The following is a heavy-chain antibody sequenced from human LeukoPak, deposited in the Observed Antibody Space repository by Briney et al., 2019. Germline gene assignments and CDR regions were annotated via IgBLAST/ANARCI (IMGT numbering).Heavy chain of an antibody. J-gene: IGHJ5*02. CDR3: ARVPGPNYYDSSGYEVRWFDP. D-gene: IGHD3-22*01. CDR1: GFTVSSNY. CDR2: IYSGGST. Sequence: GGSLRLSCAASGFTVSSNYMSWVRQAPGKGLEWVSVIYSGGSTYYADSVKGRFTISRDNSKNTLYLQMNSLRAEDTAVYYCARVPGPNYYDSSGYEVRWFDPWGQGTLVTVSS. V-gene: IGHV3-53*01.